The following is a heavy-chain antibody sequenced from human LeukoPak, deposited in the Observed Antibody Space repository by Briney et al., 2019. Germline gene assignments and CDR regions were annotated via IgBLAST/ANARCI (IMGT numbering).Heavy chain of an antibody. D-gene: IGHD4/OR15-4a*01. Sequence: GGSLRLSCAASGFTFSSYGMHWVRQAPGKGLEWVAVISYDGSNKYYADSVKGRFTISRDNSKNTLYLQMNSLRAEDTAVYYCAKVCGLWGFFASWGRGPLVTVS. J-gene: IGHJ4*02. CDR3: AKVCGLWGFFAS. CDR2: ISYDGSNK. V-gene: IGHV3-30*18. CDR1: GFTFSSYG.